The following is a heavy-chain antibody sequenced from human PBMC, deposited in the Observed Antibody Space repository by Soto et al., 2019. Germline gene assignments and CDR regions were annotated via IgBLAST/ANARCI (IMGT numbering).Heavy chain of an antibody. V-gene: IGHV4-34*01. CDR3: ARGGYYHGSGSYYNPYYYYGMDV. J-gene: IGHJ6*02. D-gene: IGHD3-10*01. CDR2: INHSGST. Sequence: SETLSLTCAVYGGSFSGYYWSWIRQPPGKGLEWIGEINHSGSTNYNPSLKSRVTISVDTSKNQFSLKLSSVTAADTAVYYCARGGYYHGSGSYYNPYYYYGMDVWGQGTTVTVSS. CDR1: GGSFSGYY.